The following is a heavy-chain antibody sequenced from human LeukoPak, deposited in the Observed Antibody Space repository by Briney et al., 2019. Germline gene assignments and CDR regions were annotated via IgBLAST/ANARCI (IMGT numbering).Heavy chain of an antibody. CDR3: ARTCGYSYGYYCYYYMDV. D-gene: IGHD5-18*01. V-gene: IGHV4-34*01. CDR2: INHSGST. Sequence: SETLSLTCAVYGGSFSGYYWSWIRQPPGKGLEWIGEINHSGSTNYNPSLKSRVTISVDTSKNQFSLKLSSVTAADTAVYYCARTCGYSYGYYCYYYMDVWGKGTTVTVSS. J-gene: IGHJ6*03. CDR1: GGSFSGYY.